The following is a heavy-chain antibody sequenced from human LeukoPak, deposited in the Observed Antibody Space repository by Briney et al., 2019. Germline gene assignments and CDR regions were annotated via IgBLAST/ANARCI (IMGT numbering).Heavy chain of an antibody. Sequence: PGESLKISCKGSGYSFTNYWIAWVRQMSGKGLEWMGIIYPDDSDTRYSPSFQGQVTISADKSITTAYLQWSSLKASDTAMYYCARQEYCSGGSCYTWFDPWGQGTLVTVSS. D-gene: IGHD2-15*01. V-gene: IGHV5-51*01. CDR1: GYSFTNYW. CDR2: IYPDDSDT. J-gene: IGHJ5*02. CDR3: ARQEYCSGGSCYTWFDP.